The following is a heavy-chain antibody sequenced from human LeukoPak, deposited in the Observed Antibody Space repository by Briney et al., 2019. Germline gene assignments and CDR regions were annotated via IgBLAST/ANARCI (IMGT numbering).Heavy chain of an antibody. V-gene: IGHV1-3*01. D-gene: IGHD6-6*01. CDR2: INAGNGNT. J-gene: IGHJ4*02. CDR1: GYTFTSYA. Sequence: ASVKVSCKASGYTFTSYAMHWVRQAPGQRLEWMGWINAGNGNTKYSQKFQGRVTITRDTSASTAYMELSRLRSDDTAVYYCARDVEYSSSADDYWGQGTLVTVSS. CDR3: ARDVEYSSSADDY.